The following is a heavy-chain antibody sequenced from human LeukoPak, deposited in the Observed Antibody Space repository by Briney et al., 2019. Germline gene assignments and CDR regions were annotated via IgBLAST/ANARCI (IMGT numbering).Heavy chain of an antibody. Sequence: GGSLRLSCAASGFTFDDYGMSWVRQAPGKGLEWVSGINWNGGSTGYADSVKGRFTISRDNAKNTLYLQMNSLRAEDTAVYYCAKDDNYIRFLSWGQGTLVTVSS. CDR1: GFTFDDYG. CDR2: INWNGGST. V-gene: IGHV3-20*04. D-gene: IGHD3-16*01. CDR3: AKDDNYIRFLS. J-gene: IGHJ5*02.